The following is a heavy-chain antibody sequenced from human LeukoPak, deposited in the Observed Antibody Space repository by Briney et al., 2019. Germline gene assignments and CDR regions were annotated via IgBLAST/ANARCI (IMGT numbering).Heavy chain of an antibody. CDR1: GYSISSGYY. CDR3: ARVYYYDSSGYPHDAFDI. V-gene: IGHV4-38-2*02. J-gene: IGHJ3*02. CDR2: IYHSGST. D-gene: IGHD3-22*01. Sequence: PSETLSLTCTVSGYSISSGYYWGWIRQPPGKGLEWIGNIYHSGSTYYNPSLKSRVTISVDTSKNQFSLKLSSVTAADTAVYYCARVYYYDSSGYPHDAFDIWGQGTMVTVSS.